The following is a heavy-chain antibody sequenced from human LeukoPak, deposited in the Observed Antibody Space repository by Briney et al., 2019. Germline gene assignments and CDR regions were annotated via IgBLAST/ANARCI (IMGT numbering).Heavy chain of an antibody. Sequence: SETLSLAYTASGGSISSGGYYWSGIRQHPGKGVEWIGYIYYSGSTYYNPSLKSRVTISVDTSKNQFSLKLSSVTAADTAVYYCARGLVHDSSGYYYHDYWGQGTLVTVSS. J-gene: IGHJ4*02. CDR1: GGSISSGGYY. D-gene: IGHD3-22*01. CDR3: ARGLVHDSSGYYYHDY. CDR2: IYYSGST. V-gene: IGHV4-31*03.